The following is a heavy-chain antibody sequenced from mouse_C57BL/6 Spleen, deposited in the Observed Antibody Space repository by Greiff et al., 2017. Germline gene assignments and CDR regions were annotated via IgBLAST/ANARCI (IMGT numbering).Heavy chain of an antibody. CDR3: ARAAANWDDFDY. J-gene: IGHJ2*01. CDR2: IDPANGNT. D-gene: IGHD4-1*01. V-gene: IGHV14-3*01. Sequence: VQLQQSVAELVRPGASVKLSCKASGFNFKNTYMHWVKQRPEQGLEWIGRIDPANGNTKYAPKFKGKATITADTSSNTAYLQLSSLTSEDTAIYYCARAAANWDDFDYWGQGTTLTVSS. CDR1: GFNFKNTY.